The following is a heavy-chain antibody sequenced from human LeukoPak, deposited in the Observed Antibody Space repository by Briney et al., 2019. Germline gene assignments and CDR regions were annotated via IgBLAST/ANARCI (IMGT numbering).Heavy chain of an antibody. V-gene: IGHV1-2*02. CDR3: ARGRTRRFFWSGPMDV. J-gene: IGHJ6*03. CDR1: GYTFTGYY. Sequence: ASAKVSCKASGYTFTGYYMHWVRQAPGQGLEWMGWINPNSGGTNYAQKFQGRVTITADKSTSTAYMELSSLRSEDTAVYYCARGRTRRFFWSGPMDVWGKGTTVTVSS. D-gene: IGHD3-3*01. CDR2: INPNSGGT.